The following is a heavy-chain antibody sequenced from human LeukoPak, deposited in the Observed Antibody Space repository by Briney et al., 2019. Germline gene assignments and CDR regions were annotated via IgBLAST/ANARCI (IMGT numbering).Heavy chain of an antibody. Sequence: PSETRSLTCSVSGDSLNRGSYYWNWIWQPAGKGLEWLGRIYTSGSTNYNPSLKSRFTMSVDTSKNQFSLKLSSVTAADTAVYYCARDTRGGAFDIWGQGTMVTVSS. CDR2: IYTSGST. V-gene: IGHV4-61*02. J-gene: IGHJ3*02. D-gene: IGHD3-10*01. CDR1: GDSLNRGSYY. CDR3: ARDTRGGAFDI.